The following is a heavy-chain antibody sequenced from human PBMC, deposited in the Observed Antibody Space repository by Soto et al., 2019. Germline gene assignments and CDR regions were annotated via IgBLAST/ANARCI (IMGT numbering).Heavy chain of an antibody. V-gene: IGHV1-3*01. Sequence: QVQLVQSGAEVKKPGASVKVSCKASGYTFTSYAMHWVRQAPGQRLEWMGWINAGNGNTKYSQKFQGRVTITRDTSASTAYMELSSLRSEDTAVYYCARETNPNYYSYGMDVWGQGTTVTVSS. CDR3: ARETNPNYYSYGMDV. CDR2: INAGNGNT. D-gene: IGHD1-7*01. CDR1: GYTFTSYA. J-gene: IGHJ6*02.